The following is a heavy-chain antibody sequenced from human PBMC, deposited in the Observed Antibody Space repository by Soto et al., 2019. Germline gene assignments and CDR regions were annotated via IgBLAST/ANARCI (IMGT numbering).Heavy chain of an antibody. CDR3: ARDDSTGYSHSYY. V-gene: IGHV3-21*01. D-gene: IGHD5-18*01. CDR2: ISSSSSYI. Sequence: GSLRLSCAAPRFTSSSYSMNWVRQAPGKGLEWVSSISSSSSYIYYADPVKGRFTISRDNAKNSLYLQMNRLRAEDTAVYYCARDDSTGYSHSYYLVQGNVLPISA. J-gene: IGHJ4*02. CDR1: RFTSSSYS.